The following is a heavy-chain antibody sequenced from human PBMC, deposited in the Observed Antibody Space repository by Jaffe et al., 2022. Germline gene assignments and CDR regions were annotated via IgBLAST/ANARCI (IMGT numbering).Heavy chain of an antibody. J-gene: IGHJ2*01. CDR3: ARGYWYFDV. Sequence: QVQLVQSGAEVKKPGASVKVSCKASGYTFTSFGLSWVRQAPGQGLEWMGYISTNDGSTKYAQNVRDRVTMTTDTFATTVYMELKSLRFDDTAVYYCARGYWYFDVWGRGTRVTVSS. V-gene: IGHV1-18*01. CDR2: ISTNDGST. CDR1: GYTFTSFG.